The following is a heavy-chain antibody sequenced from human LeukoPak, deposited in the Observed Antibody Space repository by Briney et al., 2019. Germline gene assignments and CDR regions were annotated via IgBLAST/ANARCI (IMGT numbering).Heavy chain of an antibody. Sequence: SETLSLTCTVSGGSVSSGSYYWSWIRQPPGKGLEWIGYIYDSGSTNYNPSLKSRATISVDTSKNQFSLKLSSVTAADTAVYYCARDHTSSWYRGFDYWGQGTLVTVSS. CDR2: IYDSGST. D-gene: IGHD6-13*01. CDR1: GGSVSSGSYY. CDR3: ARDHTSSWYRGFDY. J-gene: IGHJ4*02. V-gene: IGHV4-61*01.